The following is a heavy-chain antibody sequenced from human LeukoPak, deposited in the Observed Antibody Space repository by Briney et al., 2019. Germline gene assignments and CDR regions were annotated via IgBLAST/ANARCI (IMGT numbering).Heavy chain of an antibody. V-gene: IGHV3-30-3*01. CDR2: ISYDGSNK. CDR1: GFTFSSYA. J-gene: IGHJ4*02. Sequence: PGRSLRLSCAASGFTFSSYAMHWVRQAPGKGLEGVAVISYDGSNKYYADSVKGRFTISRDNSKNTLYLQMNSLRAEDTAVYYCARDGCRYCSGGSCSYWGQGTLVTVSS. D-gene: IGHD2-15*01. CDR3: ARDGCRYCSGGSCSY.